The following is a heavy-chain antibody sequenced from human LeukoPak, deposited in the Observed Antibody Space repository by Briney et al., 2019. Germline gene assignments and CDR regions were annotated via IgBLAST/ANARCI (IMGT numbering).Heavy chain of an antibody. J-gene: IGHJ5*02. V-gene: IGHV3-74*01. CDR3: ARGAVVPAALNWFDP. D-gene: IGHD2-2*01. CDR1: GFTFSSYW. CDR2: INSDGSST. Sequence: SGGSLRLSCAASGFTFSSYWMHWVRQAPGKGLVWVSRINSDGSSTSYADSVKGRFTISRDNAKNTLYLQMNSLRAEDTAVYYCARGAVVPAALNWFDPWGQGTLVTVSS.